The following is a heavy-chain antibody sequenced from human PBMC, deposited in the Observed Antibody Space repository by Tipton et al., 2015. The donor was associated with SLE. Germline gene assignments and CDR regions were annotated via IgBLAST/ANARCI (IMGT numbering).Heavy chain of an antibody. CDR2: IYYSGST. CDR3: AGWSGSNWFDF. Sequence: TLSLTCTVSGGSISSSSYYWGWIRQPPGKGLEWIGSIYYSGSTYYNPSLKSRVTISVDTSKNQFSLRMSSVTAADTAVYYCAGWSGSNWFDFWGQGTLVTVSS. V-gene: IGHV4-39*07. CDR1: GGSISSSSYY. J-gene: IGHJ5*01. D-gene: IGHD3-3*01.